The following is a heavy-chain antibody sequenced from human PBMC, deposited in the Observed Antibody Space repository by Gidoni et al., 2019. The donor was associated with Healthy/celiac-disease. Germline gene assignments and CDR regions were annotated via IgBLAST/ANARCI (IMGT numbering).Heavy chain of an antibody. Sequence: EVQLVASGGGLVQPGGSLRLSCAASGFTFSSYAMHWVRQAPGKGLEYVSAISSNGGSTYYANSVKGRFTISRDNSKNTLYLQMGSLRAEDMAVYYCARDMGSGYSDYYYYGMDVWGQGTTVTVPS. J-gene: IGHJ6*02. CDR2: ISSNGGST. CDR1: GFTFSSYA. V-gene: IGHV3-64*01. CDR3: ARDMGSGYSDYYYYGMDV. D-gene: IGHD3-22*01.